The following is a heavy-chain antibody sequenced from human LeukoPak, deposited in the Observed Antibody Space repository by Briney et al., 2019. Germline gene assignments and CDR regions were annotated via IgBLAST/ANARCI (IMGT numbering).Heavy chain of an antibody. V-gene: IGHV4-59*08. CDR1: GGSISSYY. CDR3: ARLDSSGWEDAFGI. Sequence: PSETLSLTCTVSGGSISSYYWSWIRQPPGKGLEWIGYIYYSGSTNYNPSLKSRVTISVDTSMNQFSLKLSSVTAADTAVYYCARLDSSGWEDAFGIWGQGTMVTVSS. CDR2: IYYSGST. J-gene: IGHJ3*02. D-gene: IGHD6-19*01.